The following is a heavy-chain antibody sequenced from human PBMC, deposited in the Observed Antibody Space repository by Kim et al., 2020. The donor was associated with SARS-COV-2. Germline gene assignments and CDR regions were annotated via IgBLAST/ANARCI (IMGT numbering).Heavy chain of an antibody. J-gene: IGHJ4*02. V-gene: IGHV3-64D*06. CDR1: GFIFSDYA. CDR2: TTRSGDGS. Sequence: GSLRLSCPGSGFIFSDYAIHWVRRAPGKGLEYVSATTRSGDGSFYADSVEGRFTISRDNSKSTLYLQMNSLRLEDTSMYYCVRYGRSYGAVLWGQGTLVMVSS. D-gene: IGHD1-26*01. CDR3: VRYGRSYGAVL.